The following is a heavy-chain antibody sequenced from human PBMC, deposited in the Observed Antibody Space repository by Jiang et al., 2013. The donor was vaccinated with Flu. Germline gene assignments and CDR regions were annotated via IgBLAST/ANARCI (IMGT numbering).Heavy chain of an antibody. V-gene: IGHV4-38-2*01. D-gene: IGHD1-7*01. CDR3: ARYNWNYRWFDP. CDR1: GYSISSGYY. J-gene: IGHJ5*02. Sequence: KPSETLSLTCAVSGYSISSGYYWGWIRQPPGKGLEWIGSIYHSGSTYYNPSLKSRVTISVDTSKNQFSLKLSSVTAADTAVYYCARYNWNYRWFDPWGQGTLVTVSS. CDR2: IYHSGST.